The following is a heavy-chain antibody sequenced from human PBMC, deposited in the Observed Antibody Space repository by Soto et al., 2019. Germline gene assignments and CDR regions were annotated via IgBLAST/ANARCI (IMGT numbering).Heavy chain of an antibody. D-gene: IGHD5-18*01. CDR3: ARVDSTMVLPFFDY. CDR1: GLSVNSTNFY. J-gene: IGHJ4*02. V-gene: IGHV4-39*02. CDR2: IYHTGTT. Sequence: SETLSLTCTVSGLSVNSTNFYGGWIRQPPGRGLEWIANIYHTGTTYYNPSLKSRVTISVDTSKNHFSLRLTSVTAADTAVYYCARVDSTMVLPFFDYWGQGTLVTVSS.